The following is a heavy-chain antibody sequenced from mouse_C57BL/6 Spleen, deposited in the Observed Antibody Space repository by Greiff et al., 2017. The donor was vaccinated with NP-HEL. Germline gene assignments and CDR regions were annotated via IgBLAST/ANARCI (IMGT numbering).Heavy chain of an antibody. J-gene: IGHJ4*01. CDR2: IYPRSGNT. CDR1: GYTFTSYG. V-gene: IGHV1-81*01. Sequence: QVQLQQSGAELARPGASVKLSCKASGYTFTSYGISWVKQRTGQGLEWIGEIYPRSGNTYYNEKFKDKATLTADKSSSTAYMELRSLTSEDSAVYFCARSYGSSYAMDYWGQGTSVTVSS. D-gene: IGHD1-1*01. CDR3: ARSYGSSYAMDY.